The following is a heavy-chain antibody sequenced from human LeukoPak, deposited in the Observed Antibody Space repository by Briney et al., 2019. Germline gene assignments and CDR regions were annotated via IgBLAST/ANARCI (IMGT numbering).Heavy chain of an antibody. V-gene: IGHV3-23*01. D-gene: IGHD6-19*01. CDR1: GFTFSSYA. CDR2: ISGSGGST. Sequence: PGGSLRLSCAASGFTFSSYAMSWVRQAPGKGLEWVSAISGSGGSTYYADSVKGRFTISRDNSKNTLYLQMNSLRAEDTAVYYCAIGYSSGWYSLIVGATGFDYWGQGTLVTVSS. J-gene: IGHJ4*02. CDR3: AIGYSSGWYSLIVGATGFDY.